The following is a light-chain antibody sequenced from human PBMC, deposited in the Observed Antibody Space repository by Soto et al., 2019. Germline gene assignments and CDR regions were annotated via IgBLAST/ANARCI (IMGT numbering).Light chain of an antibody. CDR3: RQYGSSPLT. J-gene: IGKJ4*01. V-gene: IGKV3-20*01. Sequence: EIVLTQSPGTLSLSPGERVTLSCRASQSVSSSYLAWYQQKPGQPPRLLIYGAASRATGIPDRFSGSGSGTDFSLTISRLEPEDFAVYFCRQYGSSPLTFGGGTKVEIK. CDR2: GAA. CDR1: QSVSSSY.